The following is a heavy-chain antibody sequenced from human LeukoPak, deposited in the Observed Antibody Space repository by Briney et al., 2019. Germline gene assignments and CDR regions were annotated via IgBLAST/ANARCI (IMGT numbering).Heavy chain of an antibody. CDR3: ARDLMTSFKMIGSTSCRQCLDP. D-gene: IGHD2-2*01. J-gene: IGHJ5*02. Sequence: SETLSLTCTVSGGSISSSSYYWGWIRQPPGKGLEWIGSIYYSGSTYYNPSLKSRVTISVDTSKNQFSPKLSSVTAADTAVYYCARDLMTSFKMIGSTSCRQCLDPWGQGTLVTVSS. CDR2: IYYSGST. CDR1: GGSISSSSYY. V-gene: IGHV4-39*07.